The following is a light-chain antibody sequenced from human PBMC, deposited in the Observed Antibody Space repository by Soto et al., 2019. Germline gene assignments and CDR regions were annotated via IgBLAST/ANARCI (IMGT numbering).Light chain of an antibody. CDR1: QGIRNH. Sequence: IQLTQSPSSLSASVGDRVTITCRASQGIRNHLAWYQQESGKAPKLLIYAASTLQSGVPSGFHGSGFGTNFTLTISSLQPEEVATYYCQEINRYPAITFGGGTEV. J-gene: IGKJ4*01. V-gene: IGKV1-9*01. CDR3: QEINRYPAIT. CDR2: AAS.